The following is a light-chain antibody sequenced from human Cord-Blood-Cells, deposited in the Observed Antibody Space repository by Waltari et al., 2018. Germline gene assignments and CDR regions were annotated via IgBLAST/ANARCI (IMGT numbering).Light chain of an antibody. CDR2: QDS. CDR3: QAWDSSTVV. V-gene: IGLV3-1*01. J-gene: IGLJ2*01. Sequence: SSELTQPPSVSVSPRQTASITRSGDKVGDKYACWYQQKTGQSPVLVIYQDSKRPSGIPERFSGYNAGNTATLTISGTQAMDEAEYYCQAWDSSTVVFGGGTKLTVL. CDR1: KVGDKY.